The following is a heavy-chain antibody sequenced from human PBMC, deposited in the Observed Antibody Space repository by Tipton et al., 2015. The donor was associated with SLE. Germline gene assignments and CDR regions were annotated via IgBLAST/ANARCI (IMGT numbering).Heavy chain of an antibody. V-gene: IGHV3-23*01. Sequence: SLRLSCAASGFTFSSYAMSWVRQAPGKGLAWVSTISGSGRDTYYPDSVKGRFTISRDNSKNTLYLQINSLRAEDTAIYYCAKPAGYCSGLTCPWDYWGQGTLVTVSS. D-gene: IGHD2-15*01. CDR2: ISGSGRDT. J-gene: IGHJ4*02. CDR1: GFTFSSYA. CDR3: AKPAGYCSGLTCPWDY.